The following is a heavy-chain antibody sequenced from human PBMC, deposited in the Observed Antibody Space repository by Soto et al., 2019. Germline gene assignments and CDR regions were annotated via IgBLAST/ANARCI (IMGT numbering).Heavy chain of an antibody. Sequence: EVQLLESGGGLVQPGGSLRLSCAASGFTFSSYAMSWVRLAPGKGLEWVSAISGSGGSTFYADSVNGRFTISRDNVKNSLYVQMNSVRAEDTAVYYCAKDDRDLRITMVRGVMRAFDIWAKVQWSPPLQ. D-gene: IGHD3-10*01. CDR3: AKDDRDLRITMVRGVMRAFDI. J-gene: IGHJ3*02. CDR1: GFTFSSYA. V-gene: IGHV3-23*01. CDR2: ISGSGGST.